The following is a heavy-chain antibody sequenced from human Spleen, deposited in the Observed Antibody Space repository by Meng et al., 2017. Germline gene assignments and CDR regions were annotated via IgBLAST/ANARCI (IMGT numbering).Heavy chain of an antibody. V-gene: IGHV3-21*01. Sequence: GGSLRLSCAASGFTFSSYSMNWVRQAPGKGLEWVSSISSSSSYIYYADSVKGRFTISRDNAKNSLYLQMNSLRAEDTAVYYCARDRGRREDVDSQPFDYWGQGTLITVSS. CDR2: ISSSSSYI. J-gene: IGHJ4*02. CDR3: ARDRGRREDVDSQPFDY. D-gene: IGHD3-16*01. CDR1: GFTFSSYS.